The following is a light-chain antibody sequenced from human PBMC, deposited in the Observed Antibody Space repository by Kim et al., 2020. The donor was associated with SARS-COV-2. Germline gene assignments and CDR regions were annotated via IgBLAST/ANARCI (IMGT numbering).Light chain of an antibody. CDR3: QQYGSSPLIT. V-gene: IGKV3-20*01. J-gene: IGKJ5*01. Sequence: PGERATLSCRASQSVSSSYLAWYQQKPGQAPRLLIYGAASRATGIPDRFSGSGSGTDFTLTISRLEPEDFAVYYCQQYGSSPLITFGQGTRLEIK. CDR1: QSVSSSY. CDR2: GAA.